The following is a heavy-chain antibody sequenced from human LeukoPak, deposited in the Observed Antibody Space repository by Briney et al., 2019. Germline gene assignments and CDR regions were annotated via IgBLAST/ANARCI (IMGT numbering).Heavy chain of an antibody. D-gene: IGHD2-15*01. CDR2: INPSGGST. V-gene: IGHV1-46*01. J-gene: IGHJ4*02. CDR3: ARDQPSGGDFDY. CDR1: GYTFTSYY. Sequence: GASVKVSCKASGYTFTSYYMHWVRQAPGQGLEWMGIINPSGGSTSYAQKFQGRVTMTRDMSTSTVYMELSSLRSEDTAVYYCARDQPSGGDFDYWGQGTLVTVSS.